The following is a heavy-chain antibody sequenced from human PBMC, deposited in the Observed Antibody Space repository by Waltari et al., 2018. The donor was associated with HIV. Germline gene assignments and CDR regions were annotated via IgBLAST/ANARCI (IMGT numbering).Heavy chain of an antibody. D-gene: IGHD5-12*01. J-gene: IGHJ4*02. CDR3: ARDPEMATKWGY. Sequence: EVQLVESGGGLIQPGGSLRLSCAASGFTVSSHYMTWVRQAPGKGLEWVSVIYSGGSTYYADSVKGRFTISRDNSKNTLYLQMNSLRAEDTAVYYCARDPEMATKWGYWGQGTLVTVSS. V-gene: IGHV3-53*01. CDR2: IYSGGST. CDR1: GFTVSSHY.